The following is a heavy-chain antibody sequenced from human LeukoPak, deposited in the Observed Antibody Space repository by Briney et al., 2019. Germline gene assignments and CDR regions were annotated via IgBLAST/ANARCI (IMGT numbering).Heavy chain of an antibody. CDR1: GYTFTSYG. D-gene: IGHD3-10*01. J-gene: IGHJ4*02. Sequence: GASVKVSCKASGYTFTSYGISWVRQAPGQGLEWMGGIIPIFGTANYAQKFQGRVTITADESTSTAYMELSSLRSEDTAVYYCARELIWFGELLGYWGQGTLVTVSS. V-gene: IGHV1-69*13. CDR3: ARELIWFGELLGY. CDR2: IIPIFGTA.